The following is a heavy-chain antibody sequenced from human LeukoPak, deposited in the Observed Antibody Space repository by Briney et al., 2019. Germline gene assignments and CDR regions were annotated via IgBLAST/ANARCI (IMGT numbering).Heavy chain of an antibody. Sequence: HPGGSLRLSCAASGFTFDDYAMNWARQAPGKGLEWVGFIRSKAYGGTTEYAASVKGRFIISRDDSKSIAYLQMNSLKTEDTAVYSCTREWLGHHSYYGMDVWGQGTTVTVSS. CDR2: IRSKAYGGTT. CDR1: GFTFDDYA. V-gene: IGHV3-49*04. J-gene: IGHJ6*02. D-gene: IGHD3-22*01. CDR3: TREWLGHHSYYGMDV.